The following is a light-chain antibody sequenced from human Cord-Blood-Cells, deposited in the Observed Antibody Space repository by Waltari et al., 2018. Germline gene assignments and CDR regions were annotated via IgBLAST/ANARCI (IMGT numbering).Light chain of an antibody. Sequence: QSALTQPASVSGSPGQSITISCTGTSSDVAGYHYVSWYQPHPGKAPKLMIYEVSNRPSGVSNRFSGSKSGNTASLTISGLQAEDEADYYCSSYTSSSTLVFGGGTKLTVL. V-gene: IGLV2-14*01. CDR2: EVS. CDR1: SSDVAGYHY. J-gene: IGLJ2*01. CDR3: SSYTSSSTLV.